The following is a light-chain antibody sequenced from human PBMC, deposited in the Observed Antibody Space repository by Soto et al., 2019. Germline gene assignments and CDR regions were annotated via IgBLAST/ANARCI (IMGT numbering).Light chain of an antibody. CDR1: SSDVGGYNY. CDR2: EVS. CDR3: ISYAGSNNLV. J-gene: IGLJ2*01. V-gene: IGLV2-8*01. Sequence: QSALTQPPSASGSPGQSVTISCTGTSSDVGGYNYVSWYQQHPGKAPKLMIYEVSKRPSGVPDRFSGSKSGNTASLTVSGLQAEDEADYYCISYAGSNNLVFGGGTKLPVL.